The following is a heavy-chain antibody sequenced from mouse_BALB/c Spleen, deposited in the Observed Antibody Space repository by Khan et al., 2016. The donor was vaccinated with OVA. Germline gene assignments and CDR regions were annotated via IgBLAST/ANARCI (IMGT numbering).Heavy chain of an antibody. J-gene: IGHJ3*01. CDR2: IYPGRGNT. V-gene: IGHV1-77*01. D-gene: IGHD2-2*01. CDR3: ARSGNGSFAY. CDR1: GYTFSDYY. Sequence: VQLQESGAELARPGASVKLFCKASGYTFSDYYINWVKQRTGQGLEWIGEIYPGRGNTYYNEKFKGKATLTADKSSSTAYMQFSSLTSEDSAVYFCARSGNGSFAYWGQGTLVTVSA.